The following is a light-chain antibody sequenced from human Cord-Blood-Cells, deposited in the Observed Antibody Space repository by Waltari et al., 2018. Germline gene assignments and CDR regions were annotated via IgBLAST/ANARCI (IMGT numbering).Light chain of an antibody. CDR2: DVS. CDR1: SSDVGGYNY. V-gene: IGLV2-14*01. Sequence: QSALTQPASVSGSPGQSITISCTGTSSDVGGYNYVSWYQQHPGKAPKLMIYDVSNRPSGVSNRFSGPKSGNTASLTISELQAEDEADYYCSSYTSSSTLVFGGGTKLTVL. CDR3: SSYTSSSTLV. J-gene: IGLJ2*01.